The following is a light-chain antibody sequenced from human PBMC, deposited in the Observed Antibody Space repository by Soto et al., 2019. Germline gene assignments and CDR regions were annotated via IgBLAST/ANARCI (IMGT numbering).Light chain of an antibody. CDR3: QQYGSSPLT. J-gene: IGKJ4*01. Sequence: EIMSTQSPATLSLSPGERATLSCRASQSVSSSFLAWDQQKPGQAPRLLIYGASSRATGIPDRFSGSGSGTDFTLTISRLEPEDFAVYYCQQYGSSPLTFGGGTKVDIK. CDR1: QSVSSSF. CDR2: GAS. V-gene: IGKV3-20*01.